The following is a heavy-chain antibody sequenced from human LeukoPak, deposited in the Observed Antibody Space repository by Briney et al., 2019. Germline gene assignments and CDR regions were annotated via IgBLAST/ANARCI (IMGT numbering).Heavy chain of an antibody. CDR3: ARAPPGIAAAGKISYYYYGMDV. J-gene: IGHJ6*02. D-gene: IGHD6-13*01. CDR1: GFTFSSYW. CDR2: INSDGSST. Sequence: GRSLRLSCAASGFTFSSYWMHWVRQAPGKGLVWVSRINSDGSSTSYADSVKGRFTISRDNAKNTLYLQMNSLRAEDTAVYYCARAPPGIAAAGKISYYYYGMDVWGQGTTVTVSS. V-gene: IGHV3-74*01.